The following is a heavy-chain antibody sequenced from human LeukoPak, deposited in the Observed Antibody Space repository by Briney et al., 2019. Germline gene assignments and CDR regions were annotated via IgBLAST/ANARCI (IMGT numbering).Heavy chain of an antibody. V-gene: IGHV3-53*01. CDR3: TRGPRGYPYYFDY. Sequence: PGGSLRLSCAASGFTVSSNYMSWVRQAPGKGLEWVSLIYSGGSTYYADSVKGRFTISRDNSKNTLYLQMNSLRAKDTAVYYCTRGPRGYPYYFDYWGQGTLVTVSS. D-gene: IGHD5-18*01. J-gene: IGHJ4*02. CDR1: GFTVSSNY. CDR2: IYSGGST.